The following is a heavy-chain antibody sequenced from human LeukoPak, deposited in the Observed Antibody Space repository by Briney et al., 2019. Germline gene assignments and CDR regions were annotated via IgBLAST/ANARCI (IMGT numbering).Heavy chain of an antibody. V-gene: IGHV3-23*01. CDR3: AKCYYDSSGYYFGAFDI. Sequence: PGGSLRLSCEASGFTFSNYAMSWVRQAPGKGLEWVSAISGSGGSTYYADSVKGRFTISRDNSKNTLYLQMNSLRAEDTAVYYCAKCYYDSSGYYFGAFDIWGQGTMVTVSS. J-gene: IGHJ3*02. CDR1: GFTFSNYA. D-gene: IGHD3-22*01. CDR2: ISGSGGST.